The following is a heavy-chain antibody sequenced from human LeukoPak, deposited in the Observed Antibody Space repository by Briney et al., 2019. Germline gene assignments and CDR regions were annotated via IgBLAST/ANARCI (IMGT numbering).Heavy chain of an antibody. CDR2: IYSGGST. V-gene: IGHV3-53*01. J-gene: IGHJ6*03. CDR1: GFTISSNY. D-gene: IGHD2/OR15-2a*01. Sequence: QPGGSLRLSCAASGFTISSNYMSWVRQAPGKGLEWVSVIYSGGSTYYADSVEGRFTISRDNSKNTLYLQMNSLSAEDTAVYYCASGRQPHYLSTYYYYYMDVWGKGTTVTVSS. CDR3: ASGRQPHYLSTYYYYYMDV.